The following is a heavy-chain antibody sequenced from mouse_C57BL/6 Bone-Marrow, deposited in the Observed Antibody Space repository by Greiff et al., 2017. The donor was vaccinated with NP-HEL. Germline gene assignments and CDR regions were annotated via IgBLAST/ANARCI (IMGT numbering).Heavy chain of an antibody. Sequence: QVQLQQPGAELVKPGASVKMSCKASGYTFTSYWITWVKQRPGQGLEWIGDIYPETGGTAYNQKFKGKAILTADKSSSTAYMELRSLTSEDSAVYYCTRGIYDGYYDYFDYWGQGTTLTVSS. CDR1: GYTFTSYW. CDR3: TRGIYDGYYDYFDY. D-gene: IGHD2-3*01. J-gene: IGHJ2*01. V-gene: IGHV1-55*01. CDR2: IYPETGGT.